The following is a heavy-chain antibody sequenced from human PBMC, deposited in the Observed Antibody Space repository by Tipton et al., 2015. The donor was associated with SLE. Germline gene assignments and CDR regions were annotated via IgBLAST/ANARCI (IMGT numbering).Heavy chain of an antibody. CDR3: ARDGDTATLDY. CDR1: GGSISSYY. J-gene: IGHJ4*02. V-gene: IGHV4-59*01. D-gene: IGHD5-18*01. Sequence: LRLSCTVSGGSISSYYWSWIRQPPGKGLEWIGYIYYSGSTNYNPSLKSRVTISVDTSKNQFSLKLSSVTAADTAVYYCARDGDTATLDYWGQRTLVTVSS. CDR2: IYYSGST.